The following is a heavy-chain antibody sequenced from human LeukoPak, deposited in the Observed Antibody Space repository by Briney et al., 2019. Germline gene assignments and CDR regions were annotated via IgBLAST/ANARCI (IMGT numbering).Heavy chain of an antibody. CDR2: ISFDETKK. Sequence: GGSLRLSCAASGFSFSKYAMHWVRQAPGKGLEWVAVISFDETKKYYADSVKGRFTISRDNSNNTLFLQMNSLKTEDTAVYFCARMKVIKGTSLDYWGQGSLVTVSS. CDR1: GFSFSKYA. CDR3: ARMKVIKGTSLDY. D-gene: IGHD2/OR15-2a*01. V-gene: IGHV3-30-3*01. J-gene: IGHJ4*02.